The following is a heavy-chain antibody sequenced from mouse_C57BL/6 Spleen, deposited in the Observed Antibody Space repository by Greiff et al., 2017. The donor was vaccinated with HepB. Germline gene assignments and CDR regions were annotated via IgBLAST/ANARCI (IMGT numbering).Heavy chain of an antibody. V-gene: IGHV1-26*01. J-gene: IGHJ4*01. CDR1: GYTFTDYY. Sequence: EVQLQQSGPELVKPGASVKISCKASGYTFTDYYMNWVKQSHGKSLEWIGDINPNNGGTSYNQKFKGKATLTVDKSSSTAYMELRSLTSEDSAVYYCARGGSPLYYYAMDYWGQGTSVTVSS. CDR2: INPNNGGT. D-gene: IGHD1-1*01. CDR3: ARGGSPLYYYAMDY.